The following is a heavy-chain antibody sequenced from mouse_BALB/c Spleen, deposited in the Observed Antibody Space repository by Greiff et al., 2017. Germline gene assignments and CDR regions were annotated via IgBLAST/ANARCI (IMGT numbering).Heavy chain of an antibody. CDR3: TRKRLFHASYYAMDY. D-gene: IGHD6-1*01. Sequence: VQLQQSGAELVRPGASVTLSCKASGYTFTDYEMHWVKQTPVHGLEWIGAIDPETGGTAYNQKFKGKATLTADKSSSTAYMELRSLTSEDSAVYYCTRKRLFHASYYAMDYWGQGTSVTVSS. CDR2: IDPETGGT. CDR1: GYTFTDYE. J-gene: IGHJ4*01. V-gene: IGHV1-15*01.